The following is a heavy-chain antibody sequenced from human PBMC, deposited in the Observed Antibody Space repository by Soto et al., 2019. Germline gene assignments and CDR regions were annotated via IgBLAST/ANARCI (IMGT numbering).Heavy chain of an antibody. V-gene: IGHV3-23*01. CDR2: ISTSIDAT. J-gene: IGHJ6*02. Sequence: PGGSLRLSCAASGFAFSNYAMGWVRQAPGKGLEWVSSISTSIDATYYADSVKGRFTISRDDSKNTLYLQMNSLRAEDSAVYYCARDRSLIFAVPPYGMDVWGQGTTVTVSS. D-gene: IGHD3-3*01. CDR1: GFAFSNYA. CDR3: ARDRSLIFAVPPYGMDV.